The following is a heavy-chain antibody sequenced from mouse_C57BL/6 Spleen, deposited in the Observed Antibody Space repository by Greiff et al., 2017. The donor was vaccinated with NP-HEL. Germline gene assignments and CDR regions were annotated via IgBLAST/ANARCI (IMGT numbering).Heavy chain of an antibody. CDR2: INPSNGGT. Sequence: QVHVKQSGTELVKPGASVKLSCKASGYTFTSYWMHWVKQRPGQGLEWIGNINPSNGGTNYNEKFKSKATLTVDKSSSTAYMQLSSLTSEDSAVYYCARRGYGSSYGYFDYWGQGTTLTVSS. CDR1: GYTFTSYW. D-gene: IGHD1-1*01. CDR3: ARRGYGSSYGYFDY. V-gene: IGHV1-53*01. J-gene: IGHJ2*01.